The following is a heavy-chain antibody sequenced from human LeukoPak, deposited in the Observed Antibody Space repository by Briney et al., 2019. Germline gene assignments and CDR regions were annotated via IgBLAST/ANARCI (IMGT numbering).Heavy chain of an antibody. CDR2: ISGDGGST. Sequence: PGGSLRLSCAASGFTFRHFWMHWVRQAPGKGLVWVSRISGDGGSTVYADSVKGRFTISRDNAKNTLYLQMNSLRGDDTALYYCDRDLFPDAFDIWGQGTMVTVFS. V-gene: IGHV3-74*01. J-gene: IGHJ3*02. CDR1: GFTFRHFW. D-gene: IGHD2-21*01. CDR3: DRDLFPDAFDI.